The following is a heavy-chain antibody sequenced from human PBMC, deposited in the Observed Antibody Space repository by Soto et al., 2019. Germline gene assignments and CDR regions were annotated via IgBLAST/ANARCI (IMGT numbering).Heavy chain of an antibody. CDR1: GYSFTSYW. D-gene: IGHD3-22*01. CDR3: ARQGQNYYDSSCYLSYYYYGMDF. J-gene: IGHJ6*02. CDR2: IYPGDSDT. Sequence: PGESLKISCKGSGYSFTSYWIGWVRQMPGKGLEWMGIIYPGDSDTRYSPSFQGQVTISADKSISTAYLQWSSLKASDTAMYYCARQGQNYYDSSCYLSYYYYGMDFWGQGTAVTVSS. V-gene: IGHV5-51*01.